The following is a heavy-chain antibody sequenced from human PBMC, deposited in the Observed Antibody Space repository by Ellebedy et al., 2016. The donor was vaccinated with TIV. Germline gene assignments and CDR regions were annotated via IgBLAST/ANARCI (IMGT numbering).Heavy chain of an antibody. CDR1: GYTFTNFD. CDR2: MNPNSGDT. CDR3: ARGRGDYGDPSFPVSDY. V-gene: IGHV1-8*02. D-gene: IGHD4-17*01. Sequence: AASVKVSCKASGYTFTNFDINWARQATGQGLEWMGWMNPNSGDTGYAQKFQDRLTMTRSASISTAYMELSSLRSEDTAVYYCARGRGDYGDPSFPVSDYWGQGTLVTVSS. J-gene: IGHJ4*02.